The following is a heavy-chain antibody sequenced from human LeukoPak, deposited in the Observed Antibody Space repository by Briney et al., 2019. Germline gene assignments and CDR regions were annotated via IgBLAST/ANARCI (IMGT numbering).Heavy chain of an antibody. CDR3: TRGQSYCGADCYSD. J-gene: IGHJ4*02. CDR1: GLSVSNYY. Sequence: GGSLRLSCAASGLSVSNYYMSWVRQPPGKGLEWVSVMYTGGGRYYGDSVKGRFTISRDNSKNTVFLQMNSLRVEDTALYYCTRGQSYCGADCYSDWGQGTLVTVSS. CDR2: MYTGGGR. V-gene: IGHV3-66*01. D-gene: IGHD2-21*02.